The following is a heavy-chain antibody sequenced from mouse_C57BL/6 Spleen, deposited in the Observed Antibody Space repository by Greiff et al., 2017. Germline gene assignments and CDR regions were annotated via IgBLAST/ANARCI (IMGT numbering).Heavy chain of an antibody. Sequence: VQLQESGPELVKPGASVTISCKASGYAFSSSWMNWVKQRPGKGLEWIGRIYPGDGDTNYNGKCKGKATLAADKSSSAAYMQLSSLTSEDSAVCFCARSDYDYAMDYWGQGTSVTVSA. J-gene: IGHJ4*01. CDR2: IYPGDGDT. D-gene: IGHD2-13*01. V-gene: IGHV1-82*01. CDR3: ARSDYDYAMDY. CDR1: GYAFSSSW.